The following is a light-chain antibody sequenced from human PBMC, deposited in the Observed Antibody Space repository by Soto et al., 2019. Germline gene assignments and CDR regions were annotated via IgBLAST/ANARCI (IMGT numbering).Light chain of an antibody. J-gene: IGKJ4*01. CDR1: QSISSY. CDR3: QPAR. Sequence: DIQMTQSPSSLSASVGDRVTITCRASQSISSYLNWYQQKPGKAPKLLIYAASSLQSGVPSRFSCSGSGTEFTLTISSLQPEDFATYYCQPARFGGGTKVEIK. V-gene: IGKV1-39*01. CDR2: AAS.